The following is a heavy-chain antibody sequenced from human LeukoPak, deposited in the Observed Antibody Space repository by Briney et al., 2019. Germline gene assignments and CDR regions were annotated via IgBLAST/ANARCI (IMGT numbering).Heavy chain of an antibody. CDR2: ISSSSSYI. CDR1: GFTFSSYS. V-gene: IGHV3-21*01. J-gene: IGHJ4*02. Sequence: GGSLRLSCAASGFTFSSYSMNWVRQAPGKGLELVSSISSSSSYIYYADSVKGRFTISRDNAKNSLYLQMNSLRAEDTAVYYCARDGPYSSSVDYWGQGTLVTVSS. CDR3: ARDGPYSSSVDY. D-gene: IGHD6-6*01.